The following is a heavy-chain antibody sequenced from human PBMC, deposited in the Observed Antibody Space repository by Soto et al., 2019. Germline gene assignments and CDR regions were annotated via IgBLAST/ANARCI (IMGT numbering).Heavy chain of an antibody. Sequence: EVQLLESGGGSVQPGGSLMLSCAASGFTFDSYSLSWVRQAPGKGLEWVSGISGTGQTTHYGDSVKGRFIISRDNFRNTLYLQMNNLRAEDTAVYFCAKSRGDSWNTYFFDYWGRGALVTVSS. D-gene: IGHD2-21*01. CDR2: ISGTGQTT. CDR1: GFTFDSYS. J-gene: IGHJ4*02. CDR3: AKSRGDSWNTYFFDY. V-gene: IGHV3-23*01.